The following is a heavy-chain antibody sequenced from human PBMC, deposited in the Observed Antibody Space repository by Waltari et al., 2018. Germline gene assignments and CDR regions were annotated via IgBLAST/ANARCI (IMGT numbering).Heavy chain of an antibody. CDR1: GGSIRSYY. Sequence: QVQLQESGPGLVKPSETLSPTCTVSGGSIRSYYLSWNRQPAGKGLEWIGRIYTRGSTNYNPSIKRRVTMSVDTSKNQFSLKLSSVTAADTAVYYCARRAAVVPHAFDIWGQGTMVTVSS. V-gene: IGHV4-4*07. J-gene: IGHJ3*02. D-gene: IGHD2-2*01. CDR3: ARRAAVVPHAFDI. CDR2: IYTRGST.